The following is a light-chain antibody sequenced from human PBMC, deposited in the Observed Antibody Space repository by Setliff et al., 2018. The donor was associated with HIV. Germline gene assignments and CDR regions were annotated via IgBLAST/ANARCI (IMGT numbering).Light chain of an antibody. Sequence: QSVLTQPASVSGSPGQSITISCTGTSNDVGRYDLVSWYQQHPARAPKLIIYQATRRPSGVSNRVSGSKSGNVASLTISGLQAEDEADYYCCSNTGSNTFVFGTGTKVTVL. CDR3: CSNTGSNTFV. CDR2: QAT. J-gene: IGLJ1*01. CDR1: SNDVGRYDL. V-gene: IGLV2-23*01.